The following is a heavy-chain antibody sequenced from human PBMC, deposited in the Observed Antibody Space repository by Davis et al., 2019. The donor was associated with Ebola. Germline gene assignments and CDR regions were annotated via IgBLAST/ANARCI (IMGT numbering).Heavy chain of an antibody. CDR2: IRDSGGRT. V-gene: IGHV3-23*01. D-gene: IGHD3-16*01. CDR1: GFTFSSYA. Sequence: GGSLRLSCAASGFTFSSYAMSWVRQAPGKGLEWVSAIRDSGGRTYYADSVKGRFTISRDNSKNTLFLQMNNLRAEDTAVYFCAKDRVRGSDWGQGTLVTVSS. J-gene: IGHJ4*02. CDR3: AKDRVRGSD.